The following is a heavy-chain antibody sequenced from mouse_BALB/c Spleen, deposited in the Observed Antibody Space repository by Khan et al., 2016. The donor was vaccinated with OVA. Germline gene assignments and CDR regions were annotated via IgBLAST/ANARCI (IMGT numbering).Heavy chain of an antibody. Sequence: EVQLVESGGGLVKPGGSLKLSCAASGFTFSRYAMSWVRQTPEKRLEWVATISSGGNYTYYPDSVKGRFAISRDNAKNTLFLQMSSLRSEDTAIYYCARPPITTVVATSYWFFDVWGAGTTVTVS. CDR1: GFTFSRYA. CDR2: ISSGGNYT. D-gene: IGHD1-1*01. V-gene: IGHV5-9-3*01. CDR3: ARPPITTVVATSYWFFDV. J-gene: IGHJ1*01.